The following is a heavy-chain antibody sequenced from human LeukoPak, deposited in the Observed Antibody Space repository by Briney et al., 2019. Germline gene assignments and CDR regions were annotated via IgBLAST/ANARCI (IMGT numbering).Heavy chain of an antibody. D-gene: IGHD6-13*01. CDR2: ISDSGGS. CDR1: GGSVSSGISY. CDR3: AGLPAAGTGPDY. V-gene: IGHV4-61*01. Sequence: SETLSLTCSVSGGSVSSGISYWSWIRQPPGEGLEWIAYISDSGGSDYNPSLRGRVTISLDTSKNQFSLRLTSVTAADTAVYYCAGLPAAGTGPDYWGQGTLVTVSS. J-gene: IGHJ4*02.